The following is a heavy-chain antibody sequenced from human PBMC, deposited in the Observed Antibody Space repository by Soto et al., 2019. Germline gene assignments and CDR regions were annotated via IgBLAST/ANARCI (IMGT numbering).Heavy chain of an antibody. Sequence: SETLSLTSAVYGGSFSGYYWSRILQTPGRGLEWIGEINHSGSTNYNPSLKSRVTISVDTAKNQFSLKLRSVSAADTAVYYCARGHGIAARLYYYYGMDVWGQGTTGTVSS. V-gene: IGHV4-34*01. J-gene: IGHJ6*02. CDR1: GGSFSGYY. D-gene: IGHD6-6*01. CDR2: INHSGST. CDR3: ARGHGIAARLYYYYGMDV.